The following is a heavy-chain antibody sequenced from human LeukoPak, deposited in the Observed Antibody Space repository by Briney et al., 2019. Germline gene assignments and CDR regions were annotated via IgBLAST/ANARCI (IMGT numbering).Heavy chain of an antibody. V-gene: IGHV3-23*01. Sequence: GGSLRLSCAASGFNFTNYAMTWVRQAQGKGLEWVSAVTGSGTNTFYADSVKGRFTISSDNSKNMLYLEMNSLRVEDTAIYYCAKDRSSSTSCSNYWGRGTLVTVSS. D-gene: IGHD2-2*01. CDR2: VTGSGTNT. CDR3: AKDRSSSTSCSNY. J-gene: IGHJ4*02. CDR1: GFNFTNYA.